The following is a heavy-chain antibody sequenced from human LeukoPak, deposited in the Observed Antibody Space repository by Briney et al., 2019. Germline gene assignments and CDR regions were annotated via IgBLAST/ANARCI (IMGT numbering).Heavy chain of an antibody. Sequence: PSETLSLTCTVSGGSISSYYWSWIRQPPGKGLEWSGYIYYSGSTNYNPSLKSRVTISVDTSKNQFSLKLSSVTAADTAVYYCAREQDYDSRGYYWRGGLDYWGQGTLVTVSS. CDR1: GGSISSYY. J-gene: IGHJ4*02. D-gene: IGHD3-22*01. CDR2: IYYSGST. V-gene: IGHV4-59*01. CDR3: AREQDYDSRGYYWRGGLDY.